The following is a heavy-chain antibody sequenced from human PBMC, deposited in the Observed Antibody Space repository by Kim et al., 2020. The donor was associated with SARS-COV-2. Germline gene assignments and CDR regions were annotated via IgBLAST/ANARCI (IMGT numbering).Heavy chain of an antibody. CDR2: ISGYNANT. D-gene: IGHD3-3*01. Sequence: ASVKVSCKASGYRFTSYGISWVRRAPGQGLEWMGWISGYNANTNYAQKIQDRVTMTTDASTRTAYMEPRSLRSDDTAVYYCAREGEHIPQSGYWMYSYYGMDVWGQGTTVTVSS. CDR3: AREGEHIPQSGYWMYSYYGMDV. J-gene: IGHJ6*02. V-gene: IGHV1-18*04. CDR1: GYRFTSYG.